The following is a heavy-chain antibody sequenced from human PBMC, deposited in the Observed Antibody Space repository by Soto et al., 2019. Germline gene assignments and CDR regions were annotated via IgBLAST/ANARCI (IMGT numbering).Heavy chain of an antibody. D-gene: IGHD3-10*01. CDR3: AREHTALTPLSFGEHDGIDV. J-gene: IGHJ6*02. CDR1: GFTFSSYA. CDR2: ISYDGSNK. V-gene: IGHV3-30-3*01. Sequence: QVQLVESGGGVVQPGRSLRLSCAASGFTFSSYAMHWVRQAPGKGLEWVAVISYDGSNKYYADSVKGRFTIARDNSKKSLNLQMNGLRAVDTDVNYWAREHTALTPLSFGEHDGIDVWGQGTMVTVSS.